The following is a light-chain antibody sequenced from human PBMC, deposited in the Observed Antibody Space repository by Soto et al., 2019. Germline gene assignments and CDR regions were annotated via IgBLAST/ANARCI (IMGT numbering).Light chain of an antibody. V-gene: IGKV3-20*01. CDR1: QSVSSSY. CDR3: QQYSSSPVT. J-gene: IGKJ2*01. CDR2: GAF. Sequence: EIVLTQSPGTLSLSPGERATLSCRASQSVSSSYLAWQQQKPGQAPRLLIYGAFNRATGIPDRFSGSGSGTDFTLTISRLEPEDFAVYYCQQYSSSPVTFGQGTKLEIK.